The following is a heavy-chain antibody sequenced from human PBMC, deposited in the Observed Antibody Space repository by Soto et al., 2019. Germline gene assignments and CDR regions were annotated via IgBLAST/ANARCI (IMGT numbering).Heavy chain of an antibody. Sequence: SETLSLTCTVSGGSISSYYWSWIRQPPGKGLEWIGYIYYSRSTNYNPSLKSRVTISVDTSKNQFSLKLSSVTAADTAVYYCARGVSLYSSSHNWFDPWGQGTLVTVSS. V-gene: IGHV4-59*01. J-gene: IGHJ5*02. D-gene: IGHD6-6*01. CDR2: IYYSRST. CDR1: GGSISSYY. CDR3: ARGVSLYSSSHNWFDP.